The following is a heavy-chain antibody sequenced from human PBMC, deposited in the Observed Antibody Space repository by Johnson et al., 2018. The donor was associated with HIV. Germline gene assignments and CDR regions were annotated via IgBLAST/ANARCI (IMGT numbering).Heavy chain of an antibody. J-gene: IGHJ3*02. CDR1: GFTFSSYA. D-gene: IGHD1-26*01. CDR3: AKDQWEQTLNAFDI. V-gene: IGHV3-30-3*01. Sequence: QMQLVESGGGVVQPGRSLRLSCAASGFTFSSYAMHWVRQAPGKGLEWVAVIPYDGYNKYYADSVRGRFTISRHNSKNTLYLQMSSLRAEDTAVYYCAKDQWEQTLNAFDIWGQGTMVTVSS. CDR2: IPYDGYNK.